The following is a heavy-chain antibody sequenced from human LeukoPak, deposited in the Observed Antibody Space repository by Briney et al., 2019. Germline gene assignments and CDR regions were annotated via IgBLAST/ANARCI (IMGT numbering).Heavy chain of an antibody. CDR2: IWYDGGHK. V-gene: IGHV3-33*01. J-gene: IGHJ4*02. CDR3: ARDRDYDSANFDY. D-gene: IGHD3-22*01. CDR1: GFTFSSFS. Sequence: VRTLRLSCAASGFTFSSFSMHWVRQAPGKGLEWVAVIWYDGGHKYYADSVKGRFSISRDNSKNTLYLQMSSLRAEDTAVYYCARDRDYDSANFDYWGQGTLVTVSS.